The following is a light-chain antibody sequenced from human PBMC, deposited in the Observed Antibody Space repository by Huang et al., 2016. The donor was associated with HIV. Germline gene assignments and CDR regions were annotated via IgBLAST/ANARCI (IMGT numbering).Light chain of an antibody. J-gene: IGKJ2*01. Sequence: VMIQSPASLAVSLGERATINCKSSRNLLYTPNNKNYLAWYQQKPGQPPKLRFYGASTRESGVPDRFSGGGSGTDFTLTIRSLQAEDVAVYYCQQYFTTPQTFGQGTRVEIK. CDR1: RNLLYTPNNKNY. V-gene: IGKV4-1*01. CDR2: GAS. CDR3: QQYFTTPQT.